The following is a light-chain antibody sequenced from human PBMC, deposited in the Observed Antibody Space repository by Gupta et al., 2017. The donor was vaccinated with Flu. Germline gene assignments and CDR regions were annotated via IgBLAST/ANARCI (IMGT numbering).Light chain of an antibody. CDR1: SSNIGAGYD. CDR3: QSYDSSLSGCV. Sequence: SVLTQPPSVPRAPGQRVTTSCPGRSSNIGAGYDVHWYQQLPGTAPKLLIYGNSNRPSGVPERFSGSKSGTSASLAITGLQAEDEADYYCQSYDSSLSGCVFGAGTKVTVL. CDR2: GNS. V-gene: IGLV1-40*01. J-gene: IGLJ1*01.